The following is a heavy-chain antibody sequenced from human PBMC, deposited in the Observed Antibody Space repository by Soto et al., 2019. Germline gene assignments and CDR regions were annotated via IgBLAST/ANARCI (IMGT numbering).Heavy chain of an antibody. J-gene: IGHJ5*02. Sequence: KASETLSLTCTVSGDSIKAYYWSWIRQLPGKGLEWIGYIYYTGSTNYNPSLQSRVTISVDTSKNQFSLKLNSVTAADTAVYYCARKTGSNWFDPWGQGTLVTVSS. CDR2: IYYTGST. CDR1: GDSIKAYY. CDR3: ARKTGSNWFDP. D-gene: IGHD3-9*01. V-gene: IGHV4-59*01.